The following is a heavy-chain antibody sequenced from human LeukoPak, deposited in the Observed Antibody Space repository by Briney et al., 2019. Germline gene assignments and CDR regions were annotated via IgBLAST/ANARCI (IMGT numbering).Heavy chain of an antibody. D-gene: IGHD2-21*01. V-gene: IGHV3-23*01. CDR3: ARDYSYALDI. CDR1: GFTFSSYA. Sequence: GGSLRLSCAASGFTFSSYAMSWVRQAPGKGLEWVSGISGSGGSTFYADSVKGRFTISRDNPKNTLYLQMNSLRDEDTAVYYCARDYSYALDIWGQGTLVTVSS. J-gene: IGHJ3*02. CDR2: ISGSGGST.